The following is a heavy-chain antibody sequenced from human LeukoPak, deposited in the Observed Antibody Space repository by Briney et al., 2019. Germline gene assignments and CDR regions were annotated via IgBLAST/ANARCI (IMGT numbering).Heavy chain of an antibody. V-gene: IGHV3-7*01. CDR1: GFTFSSTW. CDR2: IQPDGSEG. Sequence: GGSLRLSCAASGFTFSSTWMSWVRQAPGKGLEWVGNIQPDGSEGYPVDSVKGRFTISRDNARNSLFLQMNSLRVEDTAVYYCASQSYARFDPWGQGTLVTVSS. CDR3: ASQSYARFDP. J-gene: IGHJ5*02. D-gene: IGHD3-16*01.